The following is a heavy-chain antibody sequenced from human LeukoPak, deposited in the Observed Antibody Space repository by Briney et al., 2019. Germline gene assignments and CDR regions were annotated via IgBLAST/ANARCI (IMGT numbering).Heavy chain of an antibody. CDR1: GFTFSSYW. V-gene: IGHV3-7*01. CDR3: ARDRTNDYGHNVGAFDI. D-gene: IGHD4-17*01. J-gene: IGHJ3*02. Sequence: PGGSLRLSCAASGFTFSSYWMSWVRQAPGKGLEWVANIKPDGGEKNHVDSVKGRFTISRDNVKNSVYLQMNSLRDEDTAVYYCARDRTNDYGHNVGAFDIWGQGTLVTVSS. CDR2: IKPDGGEK.